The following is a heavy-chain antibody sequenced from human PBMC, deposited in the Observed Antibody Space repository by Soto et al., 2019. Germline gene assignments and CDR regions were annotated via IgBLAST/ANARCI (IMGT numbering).Heavy chain of an antibody. D-gene: IGHD4-17*01. CDR3: EHAGDYDLLTFDH. CDR2: IYWDDDK. Sequence: QITLKESGPTLVRPAQTLTLTCDFSGFSLSTYHMGVAWIRQPPGKALEWLALIYWDDDKRYSPSLKDRLAISKGTPSNQVVVTITNVDPGDTATYFCEHAGDYDLLTFDHWGPGTLVTVSS. V-gene: IGHV2-5*02. CDR1: GFSLSTYHMG. J-gene: IGHJ4*02.